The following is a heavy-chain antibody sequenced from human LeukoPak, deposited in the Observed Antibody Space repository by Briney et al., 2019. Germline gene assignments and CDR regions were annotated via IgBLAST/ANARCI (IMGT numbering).Heavy chain of an antibody. CDR1: GGSFSGYY. V-gene: IGHV4-34*01. CDR2: INHSGST. J-gene: IGHJ4*02. D-gene: IGHD5-18*01. CDR3: ARGKRGYSYANDY. Sequence: SETLSLTCAVYGGSFSGYYWSWIRQPPGKGLEWIGEINHSGSTNYNPSLKSRGTISVDPSKTPFALKLSSVPAADTAVYYCARGKRGYSYANDYWGQGTLVTVSS.